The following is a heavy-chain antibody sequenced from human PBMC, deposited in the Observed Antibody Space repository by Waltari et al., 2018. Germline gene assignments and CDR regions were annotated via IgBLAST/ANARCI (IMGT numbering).Heavy chain of an antibody. V-gene: IGHV1-69*05. CDR2: IIPMFGTA. Sequence: QVQLVQSGAELKKPGSSVKVSCTVSGGSFSTHAITWLRQAPGQGLEWMGGIIPMFGTANYAQKIQDRVTINTDESMTTAYMHLSSLTSDDTAVYYCARGGLYGQQLLESAFEIWGQGTKVTVSS. CDR3: ARGGLYGQQLLESAFEI. J-gene: IGHJ3*02. CDR1: GGSFSTHA. D-gene: IGHD6-13*01.